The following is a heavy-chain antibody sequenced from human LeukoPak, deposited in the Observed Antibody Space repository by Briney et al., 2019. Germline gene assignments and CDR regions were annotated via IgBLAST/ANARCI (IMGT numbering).Heavy chain of an antibody. CDR1: GYSISSGYY. CDR3: ARLTSWSHAYWYFDL. Sequence: SETLSLTCTVSGYSISSGYYWGWIRQPPGKGLEWIGSIYHSGSTYYNPSLKSRVTISVDTSKNQFSLKLKSVIAADTAVYYCARLTSWSHAYWYFDLWGRDTLVTVSS. D-gene: IGHD3-10*01. CDR2: IYHSGST. J-gene: IGHJ2*01. V-gene: IGHV4-38-2*02.